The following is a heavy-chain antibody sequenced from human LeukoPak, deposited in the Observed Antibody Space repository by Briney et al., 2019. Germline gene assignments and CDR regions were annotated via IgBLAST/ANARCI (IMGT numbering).Heavy chain of an antibody. D-gene: IGHD3-10*01. CDR2: IFYSGTT. V-gene: IGHV4-59*08. CDR3: ARHIRGAYYYFDY. Sequence: SETLSLTCTVSDDSITNYYWSWIRQPPGKGLEWIGYIFYSGTTYYNPSLKSRVTMSLDTSRSQFSLRLKSLTAADTAVYYCARHIRGAYYYFDYWGQGTLVTVSS. J-gene: IGHJ4*02. CDR1: DDSITNYY.